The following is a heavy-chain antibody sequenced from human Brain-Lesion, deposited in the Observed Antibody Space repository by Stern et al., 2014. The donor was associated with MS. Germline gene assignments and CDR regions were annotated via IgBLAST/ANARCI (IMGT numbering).Heavy chain of an antibody. CDR2: FDPEDGET. J-gene: IGHJ4*02. CDR3: ATLSPGAGGNYYRHFDY. V-gene: IGHV1-24*01. Sequence: QVQLVQSGAEVKKPGASVKVSCKVSGYTLTELSMHWVRQAPRKGLEWMGGFDPEDGETIYAQKFQGRVTMTEDTSTDTAYMELSSLRSEDAAVYYCATLSPGAGGNYYRHFDYWGQGTLVTVSS. CDR1: GYTLTELS. D-gene: IGHD1-26*01.